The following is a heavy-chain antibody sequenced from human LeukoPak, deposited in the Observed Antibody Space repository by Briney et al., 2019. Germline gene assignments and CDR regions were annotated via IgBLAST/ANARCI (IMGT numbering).Heavy chain of an antibody. CDR1: GFTFSSYA. CDR2: ISGSGGST. J-gene: IGHJ4*02. D-gene: IGHD3-10*01. Sequence: PGRSLRLSCAASGFTFSSYAMSWVRQAPGKGLEWVSAISGSGGSTYYADSVKGRFTISRDNSKNTLYLQMNSLRAEDTAVYYCAKEGLLWFGEFGFDYWGQGTLVTVSS. CDR3: AKEGLLWFGEFGFDY. V-gene: IGHV3-23*01.